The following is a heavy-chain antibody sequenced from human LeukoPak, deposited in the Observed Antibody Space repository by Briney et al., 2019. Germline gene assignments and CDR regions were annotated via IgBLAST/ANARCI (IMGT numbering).Heavy chain of an antibody. Sequence: ASVKVSCKASGYTFTSYDINWVRQATGQGLEWMGWMNPNSGNTGYAQKFQGRVTITRNTSISTAYMELSSLRSEDTAVYYCARVTRWEGYYFDYWGQGTLVTVSS. CDR2: MNPNSGNT. CDR1: GYTFTSYD. V-gene: IGHV1-8*03. J-gene: IGHJ4*02. D-gene: IGHD1-26*01. CDR3: ARVTRWEGYYFDY.